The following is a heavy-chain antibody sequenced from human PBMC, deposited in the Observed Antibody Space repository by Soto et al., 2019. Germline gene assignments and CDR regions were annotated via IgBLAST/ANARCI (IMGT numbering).Heavy chain of an antibody. CDR2: ISGSGGST. CDR3: AKTRSSGWYYIYGMDV. V-gene: IGHV3-23*01. CDR1: GFTFSSYA. J-gene: IGHJ6*02. D-gene: IGHD6-19*01. Sequence: PGGSRRRSWAASGFTFSSYAMSWVRQAPGKGLEWVSAISGSGGSTYYADSVKGRFTISRDNSKNTLYLQMNSLRAEDTAVYYCAKTRSSGWYYIYGMDVWGQGTTVTVSS.